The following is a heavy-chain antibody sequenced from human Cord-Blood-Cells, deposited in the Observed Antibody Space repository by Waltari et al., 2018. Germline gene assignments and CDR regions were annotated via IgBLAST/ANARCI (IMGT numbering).Heavy chain of an antibody. Sequence: QVQLQQWGAGLLKPSETLSLTCAVYGGSFSGSYWSWIRQPPGTGLEWIGEINHSGSTNYNPSLKSRVTISVDTSKNQFSLKLSSVTAADTAVYYCARGGSDYYGSGSYLHFDYWGQGTLVTVSS. CDR1: GGSFSGSY. J-gene: IGHJ4*02. D-gene: IGHD3-10*01. CDR3: ARGGSDYYGSGSYLHFDY. V-gene: IGHV4-34*01. CDR2: INHSGST.